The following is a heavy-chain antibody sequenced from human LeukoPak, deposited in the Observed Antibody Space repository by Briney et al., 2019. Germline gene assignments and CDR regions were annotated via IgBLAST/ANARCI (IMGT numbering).Heavy chain of an antibody. Sequence: SETLSLTCSVSGGSITSYYWSWIRQPPGKGLEWIGYIYYSGSTNYNPSLKSRVTIAVDTSKNQFSLKLSSVTAADTAVYYCARGMTTGPDPWGQGTLVTVSS. CDR1: GGSITSYY. J-gene: IGHJ5*02. D-gene: IGHD4-17*01. CDR2: IYYSGST. CDR3: ARGMTTGPDP. V-gene: IGHV4-59*01.